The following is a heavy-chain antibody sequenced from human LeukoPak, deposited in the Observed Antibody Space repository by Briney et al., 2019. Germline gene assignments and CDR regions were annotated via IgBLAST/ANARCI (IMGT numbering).Heavy chain of an antibody. Sequence: PSETLSLTCSLSGASISAYYWSWIRQPPGKGLEWIGYIHYSGTINYNPSLMSRVTISVHSPKNQFSLRLSSVTAADTAVYFWARGHKGLEVWGQGATVTVSS. CDR2: IHYSGTI. J-gene: IGHJ6*02. CDR1: GASISAYY. CDR3: ARGHKGLEV. V-gene: IGHV4-59*01.